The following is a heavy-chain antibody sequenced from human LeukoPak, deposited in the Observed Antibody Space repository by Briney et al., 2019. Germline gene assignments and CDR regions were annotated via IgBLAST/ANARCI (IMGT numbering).Heavy chain of an antibody. CDR2: IYYSGST. Sequence: SETLSLTCTVSGGSISSYYWSWIRQPPGKGLEWIGYIYYSGSTNYNPSLKSRVTISVDTSKNQFSLKLSSVTAADTAVYYCARSIVVGRRHYYGMDVWGQGTTVTVSS. J-gene: IGHJ6*02. V-gene: IGHV4-59*08. D-gene: IGHD2-2*01. CDR1: GGSISSYY. CDR3: ARSIVVGRRHYYGMDV.